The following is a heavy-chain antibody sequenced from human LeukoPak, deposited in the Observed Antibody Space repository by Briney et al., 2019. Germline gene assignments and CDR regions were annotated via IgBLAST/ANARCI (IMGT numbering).Heavy chain of an antibody. J-gene: IGHJ4*02. D-gene: IGHD3-22*01. CDR2: IKQDGSEK. V-gene: IGHV3-7*01. CDR1: GFTFSSYS. CDR3: ARDRGYYDSSGYHDY. Sequence: GGSLRLSCAASGFTFSSYSMNWVRQAPGKGLEWVANIKQDGSEKYYVDSVKGRFTISRDNAKNSLYLQMNSLRAEDTAVYYCARDRGYYDSSGYHDYWGQGTLVTVSS.